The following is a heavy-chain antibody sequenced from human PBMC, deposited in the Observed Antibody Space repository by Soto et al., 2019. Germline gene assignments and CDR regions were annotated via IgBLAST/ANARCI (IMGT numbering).Heavy chain of an antibody. Sequence: QAQLQQSGPGLVKPSQTLSLTCAISGDSVSSKTATWSWIRQSPSRGLEWLGRTYYRSKWYNDSAVSGTGRLVIDSDASMTQCSLQLYSVTPEDTAVYFCARVSSGFHWYFDLWGRGTLVTVSS. CDR1: GDSVSSKTAT. CDR3: ARVSSGFHWYFDL. V-gene: IGHV6-1*01. CDR2: TYYRSKWYN. J-gene: IGHJ2*01. D-gene: IGHD3-22*01.